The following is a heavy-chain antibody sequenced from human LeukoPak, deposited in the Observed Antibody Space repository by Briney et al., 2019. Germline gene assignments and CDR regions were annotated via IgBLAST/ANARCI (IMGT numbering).Heavy chain of an antibody. J-gene: IGHJ5*02. CDR1: GGSISSGSYY. CDR2: IYHSGST. Sequence: PSQTLSLTCTVSGGSISSGSYYWSWIRQPPGKGLEWIGYIYHSGSTYYNPSLKSRVTISVDRSKNQFSLKLSSVTAADTAVYYCARILHPSIAAAGTGNWFDPWGQGTLVTVSS. V-gene: IGHV4-30-2*01. D-gene: IGHD6-13*01. CDR3: ARILHPSIAAAGTGNWFDP.